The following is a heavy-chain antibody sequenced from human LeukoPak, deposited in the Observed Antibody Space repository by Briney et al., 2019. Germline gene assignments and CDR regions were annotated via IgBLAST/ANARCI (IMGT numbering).Heavy chain of an antibody. V-gene: IGHV3-15*01. CDR3: TTAAGKYDSTL. J-gene: IGHJ4*02. Sequence: GGSLRLSCAASGFTLSNAWMSWVRQAPGKGLEWVGRIKSKTDGGTADYAAPVKGRFTISRDDSKNTLYLQMNSLKTEDTAVYYCTTAAGKYDSTLWGQGTLVTVSS. CDR2: IKSKTDGGTA. CDR1: GFTLSNAW. D-gene: IGHD3-22*01.